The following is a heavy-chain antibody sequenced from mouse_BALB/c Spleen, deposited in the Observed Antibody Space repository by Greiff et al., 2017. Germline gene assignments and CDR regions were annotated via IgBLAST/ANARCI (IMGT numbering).Heavy chain of an antibody. CDR2: INSNGGST. Sequence: DVQLQESGGGLVQPGGSLKLSCAASGFTFSSYGMSWVRQTPDKRLELVATINSNGGSTYYPDSVKGRFTISRDNAKNTLYLQMSSLKSEDTAMYYCARDGYRFAYWGQGTLGTGSA. V-gene: IGHV5-6-3*01. CDR1: GFTFSSYG. CDR3: ARDGYRFAY. D-gene: IGHD2-2*01. J-gene: IGHJ3*01.